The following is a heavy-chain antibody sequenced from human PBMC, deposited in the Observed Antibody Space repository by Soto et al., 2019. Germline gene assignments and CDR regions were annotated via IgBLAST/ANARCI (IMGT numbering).Heavy chain of an antibody. D-gene: IGHD2-15*01. J-gene: IGHJ6*03. CDR1: GFTFVNYA. CDR3: AQVSRSGGPCFPVEYSSYLAV. Sequence: EVQLLESGGDLVQPGGSLRLSCVASGFTFVNYAMIWVRQAPGKGLEWVSSISAGGDGTYYADSVKGRFTISRDDSKNTRYLPMNSLRAEDTAVYYCAQVSRSGGPCFPVEYSSYLAVWGKGTTVTVSS. CDR2: ISAGGDGT. V-gene: IGHV3-23*01.